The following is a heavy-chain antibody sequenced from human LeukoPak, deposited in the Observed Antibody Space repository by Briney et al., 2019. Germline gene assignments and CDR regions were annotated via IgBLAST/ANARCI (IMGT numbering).Heavy chain of an antibody. V-gene: IGHV3-21*04. J-gene: IGHJ4*02. D-gene: IGHD3-22*01. CDR3: AKESPYYSDRDYYFDY. CDR1: GFTVSSNY. CDR2: ITIGSGSI. Sequence: GGSLRLSCAASGFTVSSNYMNWVRQAPGKGLEWVSSITIGSGSINYADSVKGRFTISRDNAKNSLYLQMNSLRAEDTAVYYCAKESPYYSDRDYYFDYWGPGTLVTVSS.